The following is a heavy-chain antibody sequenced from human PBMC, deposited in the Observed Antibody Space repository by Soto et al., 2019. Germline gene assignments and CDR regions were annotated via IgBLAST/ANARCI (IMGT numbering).Heavy chain of an antibody. CDR1: GGTFSSYT. J-gene: IGHJ6*03. Sequence: SVKVSCKASGGTFSSYTISWVRQAPGQGLEWMGRIIPILGIANYAQKFQGRVTITADKSTSTAYMELSSLRSEDTAVYYCARDRGIVVVPAAIYYYYYMDVWGKGTTVTVSS. V-gene: IGHV1-69*04. CDR2: IIPILGIA. CDR3: ARDRGIVVVPAAIYYYYYMDV. D-gene: IGHD2-2*02.